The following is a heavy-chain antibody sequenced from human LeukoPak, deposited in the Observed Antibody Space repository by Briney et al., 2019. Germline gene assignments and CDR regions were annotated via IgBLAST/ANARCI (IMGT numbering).Heavy chain of an antibody. V-gene: IGHV1-8*01. CDR3: ARIKRIAPQFDP. CDR2: MNPNSGNT. J-gene: IGHJ5*02. D-gene: IGHD6-13*01. CDR1: GYTLTSYD. Sequence: GASVKVSCKASGYTLTSYDINWVRQATGQGLEWMGWMNPNSGNTGYAQKFQGRVTMTRNTSISTAYMELSSLRSEDTAVYYCARIKRIAPQFDPWGQGTLVTVSS.